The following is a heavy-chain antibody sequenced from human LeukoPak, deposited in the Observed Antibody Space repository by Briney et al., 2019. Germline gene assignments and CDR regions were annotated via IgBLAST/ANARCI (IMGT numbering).Heavy chain of an antibody. Sequence: SETLSLTCTVSGGSISTYYLSWIRQPAGKGLEWIGRIYTSGSTNYNPSLKSRVTMSVDTSKNQFSLKLSSVTAADTAVYYCASYYDILTGYFNWGQGTLVTVSS. J-gene: IGHJ4*02. CDR1: GGSISTYY. V-gene: IGHV4-4*07. CDR3: ASYYDILTGYFN. D-gene: IGHD3-9*01. CDR2: IYTSGST.